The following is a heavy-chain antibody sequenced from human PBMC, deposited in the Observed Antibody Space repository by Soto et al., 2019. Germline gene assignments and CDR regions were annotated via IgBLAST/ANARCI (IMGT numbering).Heavy chain of an antibody. CDR2: VGGSGSDT. J-gene: IGHJ4*02. CDR1: AINFRSYA. Sequence: GGSLRLSCSASAINFRSYAMSWVRQAPGKGLEWVSAVGGSGSDTYYADSVKGRFTISRDDSKNTLYLHMSSLRVEDTAIYYCAKRQSFDFWSGYLPFFDYWGQGTPVTVS. CDR3: AKRQSFDFWSGYLPFFDY. V-gene: IGHV3-23*01. D-gene: IGHD3-3*01.